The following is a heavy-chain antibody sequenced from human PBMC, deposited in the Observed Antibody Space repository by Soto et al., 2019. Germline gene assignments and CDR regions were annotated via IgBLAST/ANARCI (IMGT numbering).Heavy chain of an antibody. V-gene: IGHV1-18*04. CDR3: TREAGWQRMVPYD. J-gene: IGHJ4*02. D-gene: IGHD6-25*01. CDR1: GYTFTSYS. Sequence: QVQLVQSGTEVKKSGASVNVSCKAFGYTFTSYSFSWVRQVPGQGLEWLGWISAFNGDTQYAQTMKGRLTVTTDTSTTTLHMELRSLTPADTAVYYCTREAGWQRMVPYDWGQGTLVTVS. CDR2: ISAFNGDT.